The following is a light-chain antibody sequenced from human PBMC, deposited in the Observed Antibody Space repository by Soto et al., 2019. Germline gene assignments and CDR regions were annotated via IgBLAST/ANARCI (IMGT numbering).Light chain of an antibody. V-gene: IGKV1-27*01. CDR1: QGILTY. Sequence: DIQMTQSPSSLSASVGDRVTITCRASQGILTYLAWYQQKPGQVPELLIQAASTLQPGVPSRFSGSGAGAEFTLTITGLQPEDFATYFCQQFHTYPWTFGQGTKVDIK. CDR2: AAS. CDR3: QQFHTYPWT. J-gene: IGKJ1*01.